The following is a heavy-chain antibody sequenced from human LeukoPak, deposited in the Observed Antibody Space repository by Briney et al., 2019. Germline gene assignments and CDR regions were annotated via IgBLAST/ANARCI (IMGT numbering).Heavy chain of an antibody. CDR1: GYTFTSYD. J-gene: IGHJ4*02. CDR3: ARRVAARRVDDY. D-gene: IGHD6-6*01. V-gene: IGHV1-8*01. Sequence: EASVKVSCKASGYTFTSYDINWVRQATGQGLEWMGWMNPNSGNTGYAQKFQGRVTMTRNTSISTDYMELSSLRSEDTAVYYCARRVAARRVDDYWGQGTLVTVSS. CDR2: MNPNSGNT.